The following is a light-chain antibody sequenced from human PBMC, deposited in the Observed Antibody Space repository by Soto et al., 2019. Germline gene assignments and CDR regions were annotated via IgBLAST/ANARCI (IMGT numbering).Light chain of an antibody. Sequence: EIVLTQSPGTLSLSPGERATLSCRASQSVSVNSLAWYQQKGGQAPRLLIYAASTRATGVPDRFSGTGSGTDFALTISRLETDDSAVYYCQQYCGSPFTFGHGTKVDIK. CDR3: QQYCGSPFT. CDR1: QSVSVNS. CDR2: AAS. V-gene: IGKV3-20*01. J-gene: IGKJ3*01.